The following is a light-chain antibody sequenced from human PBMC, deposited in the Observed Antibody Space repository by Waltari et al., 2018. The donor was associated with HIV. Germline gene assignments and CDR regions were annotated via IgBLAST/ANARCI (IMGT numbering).Light chain of an antibody. CDR2: EVI. J-gene: IGLJ1*01. CDR3: SSYTSAETVV. V-gene: IGLV2-14*01. CDR1: SSDVGAYKY. Sequence: QSALTQSASVSGSPGQSITISCTGTSSDVGAYKYVSWYQQHPDKVPKLIIYEVINRPSGVSNRFSGSKSGNTASLTISGLQTEDEADYYCSSYTSAETVVFGVGTRVTVL.